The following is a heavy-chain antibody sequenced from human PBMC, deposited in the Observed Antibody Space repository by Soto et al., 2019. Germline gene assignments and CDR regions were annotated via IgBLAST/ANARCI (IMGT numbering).Heavy chain of an antibody. Sequence: GVPMKNCCNVAGYNFTSYCIGWVRKMPGKGLEWMGIIYPGDSDTRYSPSFQGQVTISADKSISTAYLQWSSLKASDTAMYYCARIEYYDFWSGSGYWGQGTLVTVSS. CDR2: IYPGDSDT. CDR1: GYNFTSYC. CDR3: ARIEYYDFWSGSGY. J-gene: IGHJ4*02. V-gene: IGHV5-51*01. D-gene: IGHD3-3*01.